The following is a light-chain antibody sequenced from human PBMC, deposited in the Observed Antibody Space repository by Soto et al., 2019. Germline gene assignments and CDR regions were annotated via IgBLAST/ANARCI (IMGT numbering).Light chain of an antibody. V-gene: IGKV3-20*01. CDR2: GAS. CDR3: QQYGSTLMWT. J-gene: IGKJ1*01. CDR1: QSVSSSY. Sequence: DIVLTQSPGTLSLSPGERATLSCRASQSVSSSYLAWYQQKPGQAPRLLIYGASSRATRIPDRFSGSGSGTDFTLTISRLEPEDFAVYYCQQYGSTLMWTFGQGTKVEIK.